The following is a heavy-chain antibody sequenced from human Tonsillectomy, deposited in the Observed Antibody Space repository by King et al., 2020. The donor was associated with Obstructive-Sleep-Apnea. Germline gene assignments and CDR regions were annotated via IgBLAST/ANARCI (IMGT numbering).Heavy chain of an antibody. J-gene: IGHJ4*02. V-gene: IGHV4-34*01. CDR1: GGYFSGYY. D-gene: IGHD3-10*01. CDR3: ASGRAHRAKYY. Sequence: VQLQQWGAGLLKPSETLSLTCAVYGGYFSGYYWSWIRQPPGKGLEWIGEINHSGSTNYNPSLKSRVTISVDTSKNQFSLKLSSVTAADTAVYYCASGRAHRAKYYWGQGTLVTVSS. CDR2: INHSGST.